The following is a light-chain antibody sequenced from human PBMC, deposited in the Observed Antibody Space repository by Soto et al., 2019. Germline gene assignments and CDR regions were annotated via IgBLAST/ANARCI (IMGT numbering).Light chain of an antibody. CDR1: SSDVGAYNF. CDR3: SSYTTSAPYV. Sequence: QSALTQPASVTGSPGQAITISCTGTSSDVGAYNFVSWYQHHPGRAPKPIIYEVTFRPAGVSHRFSGSKSGNTASLTISGLQAEDEADYYCSSYTTSAPYVFGSGTKLTVL. CDR2: EVT. J-gene: IGLJ1*01. V-gene: IGLV2-14*01.